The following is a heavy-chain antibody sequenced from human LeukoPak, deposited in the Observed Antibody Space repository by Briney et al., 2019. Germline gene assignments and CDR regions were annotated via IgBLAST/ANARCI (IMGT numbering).Heavy chain of an antibody. Sequence: PSETLSLTCTVSSDSISSSSYYWGWIRQPPGKGLEWIGNIYYSGNSYYNPSLKSRVTISVDTSKNQFSLKLSSVTAADTAVYYCARERYYDSSGYYALDYFDYWGQGTLVTVSS. J-gene: IGHJ4*02. CDR2: IYYSGNS. D-gene: IGHD3-22*01. CDR1: SDSISSSSYY. CDR3: ARERYYDSSGYYALDYFDY. V-gene: IGHV4-39*07.